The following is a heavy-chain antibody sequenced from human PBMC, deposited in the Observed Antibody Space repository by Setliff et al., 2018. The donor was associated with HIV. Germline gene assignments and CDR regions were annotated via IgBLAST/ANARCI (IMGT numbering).Heavy chain of an antibody. D-gene: IGHD6-13*01. V-gene: IGHV3-23*01. CDR1: GFTFNNYA. Sequence: PGGSLRLSCAASGFTFNNYAMIWVRQAPGKGLEWVSAISDGGGGTDYADSVKGRFTISRDNSKNTLYLQMNSLRAEDTAVYYCAKGRYSSSWYYFDYWGQGTLVTVSS. J-gene: IGHJ4*02. CDR3: AKGRYSSSWYYFDY. CDR2: ISDGGGGT.